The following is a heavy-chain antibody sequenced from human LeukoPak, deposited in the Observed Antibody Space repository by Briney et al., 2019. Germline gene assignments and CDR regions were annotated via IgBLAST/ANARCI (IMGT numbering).Heavy chain of an antibody. V-gene: IGHV4-59*01. CDR3: ARVSGPVAATPGYYGMDV. CDR2: IYYSGST. Sequence: SETLSLTCTVSGGSISSYYWSWLRQPPGKGLEWLGYIYYSGSTNYNPSLKSRVTISVDTSKNQFSLKLSSVTAADTAVYYCARVSGPVAATPGYYGMDVWGQGTTVTVSS. J-gene: IGHJ6*02. CDR1: GGSISSYY. D-gene: IGHD2-15*01.